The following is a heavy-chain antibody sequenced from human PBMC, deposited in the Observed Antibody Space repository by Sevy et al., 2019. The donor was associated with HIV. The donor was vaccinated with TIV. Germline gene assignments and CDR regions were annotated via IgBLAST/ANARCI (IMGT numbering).Heavy chain of an antibody. CDR2: ISGSGGST. V-gene: IGHV3-23*01. CDR1: GFTFRSYA. J-gene: IGHJ6*03. Sequence: GGSLRLSCAASGFTFRSYAMSWVRQAPGKGLEWVSAISGSGGSTYYADSVRGRFTISRDNSKNTLYLQMNSLRAEDTAVYYCAKLPAYDYVWGSYRYTGGYYYYMDVWGKGTTVTVSS. CDR3: AKLPAYDYVWGSYRYTGGYYYYMDV. D-gene: IGHD3-16*02.